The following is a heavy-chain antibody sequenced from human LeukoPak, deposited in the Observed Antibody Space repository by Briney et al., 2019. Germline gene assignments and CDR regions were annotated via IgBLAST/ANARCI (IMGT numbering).Heavy chain of an antibody. Sequence: SQTFSLTCAISGDSVSIKNGAWNWIRQSPSRGLEWLGGTYYRPKWYSDYAGSVQGRITISPDTSKNQFSLQLDSVTPEDGAVYYCAGDVGTSGWYTFDYWGQGTLVTVSS. V-gene: IGHV6-1*01. CDR1: GDSVSIKNGA. CDR2: TYYRPKWYS. CDR3: AGDVGTSGWYTFDY. D-gene: IGHD6-19*01. J-gene: IGHJ4*02.